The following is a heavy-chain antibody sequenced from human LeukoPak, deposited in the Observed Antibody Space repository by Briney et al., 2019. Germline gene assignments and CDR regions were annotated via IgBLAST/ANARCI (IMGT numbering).Heavy chain of an antibody. CDR2: ISWDGGST. D-gene: IGHD6-13*01. CDR1: GFTFDDYA. V-gene: IGHV3-43D*03. CDR3: AKGLASSSWYGYDY. J-gene: IGHJ4*02. Sequence: GGSLRLSCAASGFTFDDYAMHWVRQAPGKGLEWVSLISWDGGSTYYADSVKGRFTISRDNSKNSLYLQMNSLRAEDTALYYCAKGLASSSWYGYDYWGQGTLVTVSS.